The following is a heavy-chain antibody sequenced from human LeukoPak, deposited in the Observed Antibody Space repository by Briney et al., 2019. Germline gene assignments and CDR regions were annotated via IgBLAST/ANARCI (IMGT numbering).Heavy chain of an antibody. D-gene: IGHD5-18*01. CDR3: ARLVDTAMGFDY. CDR1: GVSIGTYY. J-gene: IGHJ4*02. CDR2: THYSGST. Sequence: SETLSLTCTVSGVSIGTYYWSWIRQAPGKGLEWIRFTHYSGSTNYNPSLKSRVTISVDTSKNQFSLKLSSVTAADTAVYYCARLVDTAMGFDYWGQGTLVTVSS. V-gene: IGHV4-59*08.